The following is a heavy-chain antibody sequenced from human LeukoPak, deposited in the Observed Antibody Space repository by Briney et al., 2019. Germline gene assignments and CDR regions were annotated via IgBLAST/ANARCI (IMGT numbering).Heavy chain of an antibody. CDR1: GGSFSSGGYY. D-gene: IGHD6-13*01. CDR3: ARGYSSSWYEDY. J-gene: IGHJ4*02. V-gene: IGHV4-31*03. CDR2: IYYSGST. Sequence: PSETLSLTCTVSGGSFSSGGYYWSWIRQHPGKGLEWLGYIYYSGSTYYNPSVKSRVTISLDTSKNQFSLNLSSVTAADTAVYYCARGYSSSWYEDYWGQGTLVTVSS.